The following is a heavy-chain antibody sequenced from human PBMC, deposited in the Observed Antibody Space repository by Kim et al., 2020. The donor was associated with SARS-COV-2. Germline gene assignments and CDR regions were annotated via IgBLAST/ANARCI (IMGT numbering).Heavy chain of an antibody. V-gene: IGHV3-11*06. Sequence: VKVRFPISRGNAKNSLYLQMNSLRAEDTAVYYCARDPTWIQLWDYYGMDVWGQGTTVTVSS. D-gene: IGHD5-18*01. CDR3: ARDPTWIQLWDYYGMDV. J-gene: IGHJ6*02.